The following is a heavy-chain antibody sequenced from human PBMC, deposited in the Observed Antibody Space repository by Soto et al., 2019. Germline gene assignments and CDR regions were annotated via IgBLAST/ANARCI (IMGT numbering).Heavy chain of an antibody. CDR2: IYTSGST. J-gene: IGHJ3*02. D-gene: IGHD3-22*01. CDR1: GGSISSYY. Sequence: SETLSLTCTVSGGSISSYYWSWIRQPAGKGLEWIGRIYTSGSTNYNPSLKSRVTMSVDTSKNQFSLKLSSVTAADTAVYYCARDGYYDSSGYYYDAFDIWGQGTMVTVSS. CDR3: ARDGYYDSSGYYYDAFDI. V-gene: IGHV4-4*07.